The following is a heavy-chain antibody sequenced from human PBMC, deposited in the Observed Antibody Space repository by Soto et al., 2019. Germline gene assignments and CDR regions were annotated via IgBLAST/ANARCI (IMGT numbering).Heavy chain of an antibody. J-gene: IGHJ3*02. D-gene: IGHD3-22*01. CDR2: IIPIFGTA. CDR1: GGTFSSYA. V-gene: IGHV1-69*01. Sequence: QVQLVQSGAEVKKPGSSVKVSCKASGGTFSSYAISWVLQAPGQGLEWMGGIIPIFGTANYAQKFQGRVTITADESTSTAYMELSSLRSEDTAVYYCAIDKSPYYDSSGYYTRAFDIWGQGTMVTVSS. CDR3: AIDKSPYYDSSGYYTRAFDI.